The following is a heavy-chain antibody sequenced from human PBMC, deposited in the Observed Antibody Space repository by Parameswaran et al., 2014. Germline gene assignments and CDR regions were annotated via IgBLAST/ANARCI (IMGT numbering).Heavy chain of an antibody. V-gene: IGHV3-33*01. CDR3: ARRRIAGSGQNGPIGY. J-gene: IGHJ4*02. Sequence: WIRQPPGKGLEWVAVLWYDGSIVYYAGSVKGRFTISRDNSKNTLFLQMNSLRAEDTALYYCARRRIAGSGQNGPIGYRGQGTLVTVSS. CDR2: LWYDGSIV. D-gene: IGHD6-13*01.